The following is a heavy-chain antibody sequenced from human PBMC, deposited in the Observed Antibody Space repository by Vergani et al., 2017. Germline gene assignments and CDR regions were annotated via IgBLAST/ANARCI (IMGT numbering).Heavy chain of an antibody. CDR2: TRYDGIVE. Sequence: QVQLVESGGGVVQPGGSLRLSCAASGFTFTNYGMHWVRQAPDKGLEWVAFTRYDGIVEYYGDSVRGRFTISRDNSKTTLYLQMNRLRPEDTAVYYCATAGAAYCRGASCYDFFEYWGQGTLVTVAS. CDR1: GFTFTNYG. D-gene: IGHD2-15*01. V-gene: IGHV3-30*02. CDR3: ATAGAAYCRGASCYDFFEY. J-gene: IGHJ4*02.